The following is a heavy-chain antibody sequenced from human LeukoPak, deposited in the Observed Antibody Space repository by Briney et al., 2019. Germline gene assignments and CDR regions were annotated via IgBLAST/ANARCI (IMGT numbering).Heavy chain of an antibody. V-gene: IGHV3-7*05. CDR3: ARDSRGYPY. CDR1: GLTLSNYW. CDR2: INQDGSEK. D-gene: IGHD3-22*01. J-gene: IGHJ4*02. Sequence: GGSLRLSCAASGLTLSNYWMTWVRQAPGKGLEWVANINQDGSEKNYVDSVKGRFTISRDNAKSSLYLEMNSLRAEDMGVYYCARDSRGYPYWGQGTLVTVSS.